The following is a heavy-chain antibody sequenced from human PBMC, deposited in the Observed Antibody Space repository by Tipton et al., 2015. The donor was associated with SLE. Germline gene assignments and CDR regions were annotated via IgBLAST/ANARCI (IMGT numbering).Heavy chain of an antibody. D-gene: IGHD2-15*01. CDR1: GFIFRSYA. CDR3: AKDLDSHFDN. V-gene: IGHV3-33*06. CDR2: VWYDGNNK. Sequence: SGFIFRSYAMHWVRQAPGKGLEWVAVVWYDGNNKNYADSVKGRFTISRDNSKNTAYLQMDRPRAEDTAVYYCAKDLDSHFDNWGQGTLVTVSS. J-gene: IGHJ4*02.